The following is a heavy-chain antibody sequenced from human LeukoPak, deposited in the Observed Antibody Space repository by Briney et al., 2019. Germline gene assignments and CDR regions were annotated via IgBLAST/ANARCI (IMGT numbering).Heavy chain of an antibody. CDR1: GFTVSSTH. Sequence: GGSLRLSCAAFGFTVSSTHMNWVRQAPGKGLEWVSVIYSGGSTYYADSVKGRFSISRDNSKNTLYLQMNSLRAEDTAVYYCARGGMVRGVSAPYYWGQGTLVTVSS. CDR3: ARGGMVRGVSAPYY. D-gene: IGHD3-10*01. J-gene: IGHJ4*02. V-gene: IGHV3-53*01. CDR2: IYSGGST.